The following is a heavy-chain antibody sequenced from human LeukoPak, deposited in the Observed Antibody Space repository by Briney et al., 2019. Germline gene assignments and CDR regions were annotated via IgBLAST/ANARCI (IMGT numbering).Heavy chain of an antibody. D-gene: IGHD2-2*02. J-gene: IGHJ6*02. Sequence: ASVKVSCKASGYTFTSYGISWVRQAPGQGLEWMGWISAYNGNTNYAQTLQGRVTMTTDTSTSTAYMELRSLRSDDTAVYYCARDSSPSYCSSTSCYRGRNYYYYYGMDVWGQGTTVTVSS. CDR2: ISAYNGNT. CDR1: GYTFTSYG. V-gene: IGHV1-18*01. CDR3: ARDSSPSYCSSTSCYRGRNYYYYYGMDV.